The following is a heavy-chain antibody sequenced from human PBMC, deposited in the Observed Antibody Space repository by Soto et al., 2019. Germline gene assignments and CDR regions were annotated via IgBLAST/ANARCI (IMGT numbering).Heavy chain of an antibody. Sequence: EVQLVESGGGLIQPGGSLRLSCAVSGFTVSNNYMSWVRQAPGKGLEGVSVIYSGGYTAYGDSVKGRFTISRDNSKNTLYPQMNGLSPTAPAFYSWATHPGGGGYWGQGTLVTVSS. J-gene: IGHJ4*02. CDR2: IYSGGYT. V-gene: IGHV3-53*01. D-gene: IGHD3-10*01. CDR3: ATHPGGGGY. CDR1: GFTVSNNY.